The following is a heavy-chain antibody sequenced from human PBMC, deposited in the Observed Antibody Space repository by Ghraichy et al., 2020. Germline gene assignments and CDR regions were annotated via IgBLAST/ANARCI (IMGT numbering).Heavy chain of an antibody. V-gene: IGHV4-4*07. CDR3: ARDWAPNSSGQPLDY. CDR1: GGSISSYY. D-gene: IGHD6-19*01. J-gene: IGHJ4*02. CDR2: IYTSGST. Sequence: SETLSLTCTVSGGSISSYYWSWIWQPAGKGLEWIGRIYTSGSTNYNPSLKSRVTMSVDTSKNQFSLKLSSVTAADTAVYYCARDWAPNSSGQPLDYWGQGTLVTVSS.